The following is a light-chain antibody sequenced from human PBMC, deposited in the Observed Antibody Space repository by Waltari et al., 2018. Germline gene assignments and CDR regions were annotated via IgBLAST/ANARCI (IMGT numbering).Light chain of an antibody. V-gene: IGLV2-14*03. CDR1: SGAAGDFNS. CDR2: DVS. Sequence: QSALTQPASVSASPGESIAISCTATSGAAGDFNSVSWYQQHPGKAPKFMIYDVSNRPSGVSHRFSGSKSGNTASLTISGLQAEDEAVYYCSSFTTRSTLLFGGGTKL. CDR3: SSFTTRSTLL. J-gene: IGLJ2*01.